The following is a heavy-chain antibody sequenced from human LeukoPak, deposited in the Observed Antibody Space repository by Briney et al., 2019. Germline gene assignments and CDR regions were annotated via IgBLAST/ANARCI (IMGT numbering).Heavy chain of an antibody. CDR3: ARRGYSSSSGVDY. D-gene: IGHD6-6*01. V-gene: IGHV4-39*01. J-gene: IGHJ4*02. Sequence: SETLSLTCTVSGGSISSSSYYWGWIRQPPGKELEWIGSIYYSGSTYYNPSLKSRVTISVDTSKNQFFLKLSSVTAADTAVYYCARRGYSSSSGVDYWGQGTLVTVSS. CDR1: GGSISSSSYY. CDR2: IYYSGST.